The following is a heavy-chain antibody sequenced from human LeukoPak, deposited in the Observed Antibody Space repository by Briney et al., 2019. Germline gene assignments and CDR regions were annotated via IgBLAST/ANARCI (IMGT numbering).Heavy chain of an antibody. CDR3: ARGGDCSGGSCQSLDAFDI. D-gene: IGHD2-15*01. CDR2: INPNSGGT. V-gene: IGHV1-2*02. CDR1: GYTFTGYY. J-gene: IGHJ3*02. Sequence: ASVKVSCKASGYTFTGYYMHWVRQAPGQGLEWMGWINPNSGGTNYAQKFQGRVTITADESTSTAYMELSSLGSEDTAVYYCARGGDCSGGSCQSLDAFDIWGQGTMVTVSS.